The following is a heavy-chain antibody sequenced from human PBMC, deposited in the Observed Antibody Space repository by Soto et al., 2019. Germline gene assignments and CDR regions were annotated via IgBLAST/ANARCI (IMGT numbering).Heavy chain of an antibody. CDR3: ARPDYGSGSYPDY. CDR2: ISYDGGNK. J-gene: IGHJ4*02. CDR1: GFTFSSYA. V-gene: IGHV3-30-3*01. D-gene: IGHD3-10*01. Sequence: QVQLVESGGGVVQPGRSLRLSCAASGFTFSSYAMHWVRQAPGKGLEWVAVISYDGGNKYYADSVKGQFTISRDNSKNPLYLQINSLRAEDTAVYYCARPDYGSGSYPDYWGQGTLVTVSS.